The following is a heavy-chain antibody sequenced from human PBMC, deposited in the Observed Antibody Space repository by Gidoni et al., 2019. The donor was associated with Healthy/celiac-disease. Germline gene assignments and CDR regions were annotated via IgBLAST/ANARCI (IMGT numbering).Heavy chain of an antibody. Sequence: EVQLVESGGGLVKPGGSLTLSCAASGFPFSSYSMHWVRQAPGKGLEWVSAISSSSSYIYYADSVKGRFTISRDNAKNSLYLQMNSLRAEDTAVYYCARGGGENVLLWFGESSDHYGMDVWGQGTTVTVSS. J-gene: IGHJ6*02. CDR2: ISSSSSYI. CDR3: ARGGGENVLLWFGESSDHYGMDV. CDR1: GFPFSSYS. V-gene: IGHV3-21*01. D-gene: IGHD3-10*01.